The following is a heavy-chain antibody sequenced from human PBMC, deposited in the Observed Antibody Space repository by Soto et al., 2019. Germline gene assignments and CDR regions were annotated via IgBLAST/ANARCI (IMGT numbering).Heavy chain of an antibody. V-gene: IGHV1-24*01. CDR2: FDPEDGET. D-gene: IGHD3-22*01. Sequence: ASVKVSCKVSGYTLTELSMHWVRQAPGKGLEWMGGFDPEDGETIYAQKFQGKVTMTEDTSTDTAYMELSSLRSEDTAVYYCAFYYDSSGYYGYWGEGTLVTVSS. J-gene: IGHJ4*02. CDR3: AFYYDSSGYYGY. CDR1: GYTLTELS.